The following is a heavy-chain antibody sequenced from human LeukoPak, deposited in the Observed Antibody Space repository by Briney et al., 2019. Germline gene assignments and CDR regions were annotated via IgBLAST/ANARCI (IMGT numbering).Heavy chain of an antibody. V-gene: IGHV3-33*07. J-gene: IGHJ5*02. CDR1: GFTFENYG. Sequence: GGSLRLSCAASGFTFENYGMYWVRQAPGQGLEWLALIYFDGSVTDYSDSVRGRFTISRDNSNNRLYLEMNNLRAEDTAVYFCARDPHYYESSGYFDPWGQGTLVTVSS. CDR3: ARDPHYYESSGYFDP. CDR2: IYFDGSVT. D-gene: IGHD3-22*01.